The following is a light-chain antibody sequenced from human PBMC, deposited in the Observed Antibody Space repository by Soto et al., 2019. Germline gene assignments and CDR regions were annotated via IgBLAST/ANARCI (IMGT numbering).Light chain of an antibody. CDR2: LNSDGSH. CDR1: SGHSSYA. Sequence: QLVLTQSPSASASLGASVKLTCTLSSGHSSYAIAWHQQQPEKGPRYLMKLNSDGSHSKGDGIPDRFSGSSSGAERYLTXXXXXXXXXADXYCQTWGSGIHVFGGGT. CDR3: QTWGSGIHV. J-gene: IGLJ2*01. V-gene: IGLV4-69*01.